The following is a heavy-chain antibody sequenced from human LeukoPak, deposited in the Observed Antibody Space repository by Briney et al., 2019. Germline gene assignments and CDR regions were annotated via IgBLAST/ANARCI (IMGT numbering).Heavy chain of an antibody. D-gene: IGHD6-13*01. CDR2: IYTSGST. CDR1: GGSISSYY. J-gene: IGHJ6*02. CDR3: ARVGSSWNYYYYYGMDV. Sequence: SETLSLTCTVSGGSISSYYWSWIRQPAGKGLEWIGRIYTSGSTNYNPSLKSRVTMSVDTSKNQFSLKLSSVTAADTAVYYCARVGSSWNYYYYYGMDVWGQGTTVTVSS. V-gene: IGHV4-4*07.